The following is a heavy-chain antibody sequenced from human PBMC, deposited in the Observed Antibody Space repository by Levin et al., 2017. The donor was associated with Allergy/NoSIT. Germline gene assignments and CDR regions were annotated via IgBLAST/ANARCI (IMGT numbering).Heavy chain of an antibody. CDR3: ARGGGYSYGYYYYYGMDV. CDR1: GYTFTSYD. CDR2: MNPNSGNT. Sequence: ASVKVSCKASGYTFTSYDINWVRQATGQGLEWMGWMNPNSGNTGYAQKFQGRVTMTRNTSISTAYMELSSLRSEDTAVYYCARGGGYSYGYYYYYGMDVWGQGTTVTVSS. J-gene: IGHJ6*02. V-gene: IGHV1-8*01. D-gene: IGHD5-18*01.